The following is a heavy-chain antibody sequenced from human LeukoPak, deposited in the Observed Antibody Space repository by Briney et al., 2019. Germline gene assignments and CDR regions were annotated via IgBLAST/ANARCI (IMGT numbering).Heavy chain of an antibody. D-gene: IGHD5-18*01. V-gene: IGHV3-30*03. CDR2: ISHDGSNK. J-gene: IGHJ4*02. CDR1: GFSFSKYG. CDR3: AGDGHTGMAVYHFDY. Sequence: GGSLRLSYAASGFSFSKYGMHWVRQAPGKGLEWVAVISHDGSNKYYADSVKGRFTISRDNSKNTLYLQMNSLRAEETAVYYCAGDGHTGMAVYHFDYWGQGALVTVSS.